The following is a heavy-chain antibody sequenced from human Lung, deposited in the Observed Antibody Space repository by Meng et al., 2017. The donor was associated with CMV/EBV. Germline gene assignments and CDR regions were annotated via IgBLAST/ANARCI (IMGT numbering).Heavy chain of an antibody. Sequence: PQLQDSGPGTVQPVDTLALTCSVSGGSISSSSYYWGWIRQSPGKGLEWIGSIYFSGNTYYNPSLKSRVTMSVGTAQNKFSLTLRSVTAADTAVYYCVTETGYNYDNWGQGALVTVSS. V-gene: IGHV4-39*07. CDR1: GGSISSSSYY. J-gene: IGHJ4*02. CDR3: VTETGYNYDN. CDR2: IYFSGNT. D-gene: IGHD5-24*01.